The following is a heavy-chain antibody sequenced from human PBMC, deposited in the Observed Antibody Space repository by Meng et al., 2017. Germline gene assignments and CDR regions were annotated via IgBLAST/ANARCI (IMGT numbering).Heavy chain of an antibody. Sequence: ASVKVSCKASGYTFTGYYMHWVRQAPGQGLEWMGWINPNSGGTNYAQKFQGRVTMTRNTSISTAYMELSSLRSEDTAVYYCARESGYSSGWNYFDYWGQGTLVTVSS. V-gene: IGHV1-2*02. CDR1: GYTFTGYY. CDR2: INPNSGGT. CDR3: ARESGYSSGWNYFDY. D-gene: IGHD6-19*01. J-gene: IGHJ4*02.